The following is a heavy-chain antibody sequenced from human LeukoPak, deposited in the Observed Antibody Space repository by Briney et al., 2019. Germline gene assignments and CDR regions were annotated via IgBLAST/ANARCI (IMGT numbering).Heavy chain of an antibody. Sequence: GGSLTLSCLASGFTFSNYAMSWVRQPPGKGLEWIAALNGGRTFFQDSVRGRFTISRDNSKNTLYLQLNSLRGDDTAVYYCVKEVTGYGYFDYWGRGTLVTVSS. CDR3: VKEVTGYGYFDY. J-gene: IGHJ4*02. D-gene: IGHD2-2*03. CDR1: GFTFSNYA. CDR2: LNGGRT. V-gene: IGHV3-23*01.